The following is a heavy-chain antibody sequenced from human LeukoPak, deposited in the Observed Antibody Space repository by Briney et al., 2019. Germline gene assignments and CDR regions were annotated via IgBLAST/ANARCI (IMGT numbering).Heavy chain of an antibody. CDR1: GFTFSRYA. CDR3: ATTQSSLYYYYDYIDV. J-gene: IGHJ6*03. V-gene: IGHV3-30-3*01. CDR2: VSYDGSNK. Sequence: PGGSLRLSCAASGFTFSRYAMHWVRQAPGKGLEWVAVVSYDGSNKYYADSVKGRFTISRDNSKNTLYLQMNSLRAEDTALYYCATTQSSLYYYYDYIDVWGKGTTVTVSS. D-gene: IGHD2/OR15-2a*01.